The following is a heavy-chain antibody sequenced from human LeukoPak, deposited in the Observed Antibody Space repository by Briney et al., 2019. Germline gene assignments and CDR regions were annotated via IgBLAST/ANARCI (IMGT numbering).Heavy chain of an antibody. CDR1: GYTFTHYY. Sequence: ASGKVSYKVSGYTFTHYYIHCVPQAPGKGLEWRGLVDPQDGETIYAKKFHGRVTITPDTSTVTAYMELSSLRPEAPALHHFVSGYGGNSGNYYYSYTDVWGKGTTVTVPS. J-gene: IGHJ6*03. D-gene: IGHD4-23*01. V-gene: IGHV1-69-2*01. CDR2: VDPQDGET. CDR3: VSGYGGNSGNYYYSYTDV.